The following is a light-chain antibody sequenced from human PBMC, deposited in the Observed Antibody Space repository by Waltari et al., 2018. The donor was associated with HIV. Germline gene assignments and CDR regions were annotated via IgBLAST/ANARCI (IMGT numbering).Light chain of an antibody. CDR2: GKN. CDR3: NSRDSSGNLWV. Sequence: SSELTQDPAVSVALGQTVRITCQGDSLRSYYASRYQQKPGQAPVLVIYGKNNRPSGIPDRFSGSSSGNTASLTITGAQAEDEADYYCNSRDSSGNLWVFGTGTKVTVL. V-gene: IGLV3-19*01. CDR1: SLRSYY. J-gene: IGLJ1*01.